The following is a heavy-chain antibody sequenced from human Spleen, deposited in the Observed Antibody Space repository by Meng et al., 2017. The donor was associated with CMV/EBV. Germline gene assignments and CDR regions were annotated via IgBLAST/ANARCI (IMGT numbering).Heavy chain of an antibody. CDR2: INQDGSKT. J-gene: IGHJ4*02. CDR3: ARTSRVQSPGPYYFDY. V-gene: IGHV3-7*01. D-gene: IGHD2-21*01. CDR1: GLSFNSQW. Sequence: GESLKISCAPSGLSFNSQWMTWVRQAPGKGLQWVANINQDGSKTYYVDSVKGRFTISRDNSKNSLYLQVDSLRVEDTAMYYCARTSRVQSPGPYYFDYWGQGTLVTVSS.